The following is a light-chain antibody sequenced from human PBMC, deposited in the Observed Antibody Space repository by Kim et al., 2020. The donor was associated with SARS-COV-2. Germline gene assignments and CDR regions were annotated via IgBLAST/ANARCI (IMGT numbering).Light chain of an antibody. V-gene: IGKV3-11*01. Sequence: EIVLTQSPAILSLSPGERATLSCRASQNIFTDLAWYQQKPGQSPRLLIYDASKRATGIPTRFSGSGSGTEFTLTIISLEAEDFAVYYCQRGANWRDTFGQGTRLEIK. CDR3: QRGANWRDT. CDR2: DAS. CDR1: QNIFTD. J-gene: IGKJ5*01.